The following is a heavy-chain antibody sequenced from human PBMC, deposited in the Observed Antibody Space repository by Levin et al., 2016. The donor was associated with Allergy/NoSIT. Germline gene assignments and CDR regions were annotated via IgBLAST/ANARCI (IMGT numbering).Heavy chain of an antibody. Sequence: WIRQPPGKGLEWVSSISSSSSYIYYADSVKGRFTISRDNAKNSLYLQMNSLRAEDTAVYYCARDDSGSLLDWGQGTLVTVSS. CDR3: ARDDSGSLLD. CDR2: ISSSSSYI. D-gene: IGHD3-10*01. V-gene: IGHV3-21*01. J-gene: IGHJ4*02.